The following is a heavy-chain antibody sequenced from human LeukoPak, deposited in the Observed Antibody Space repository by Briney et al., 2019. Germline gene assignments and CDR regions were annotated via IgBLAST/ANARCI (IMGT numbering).Heavy chain of an antibody. V-gene: IGHV3-21*01. J-gene: IGHJ6*03. CDR1: GFTFSSYS. CDR2: ISSSSSYI. CDR3: ARAQVQNYYMDV. Sequence: KPGGSLRLSCAASGFTFSSYSMNWVRQAPGKGLEWVSSISSSSSYIYYADSVKGRFTISRDNAKNSLYLQMNSLRAEDTAVYCCARAQVQNYYMDVWGKGTTVTVSS.